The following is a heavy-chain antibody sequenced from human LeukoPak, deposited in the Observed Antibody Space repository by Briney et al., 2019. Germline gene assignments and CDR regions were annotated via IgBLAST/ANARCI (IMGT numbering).Heavy chain of an antibody. V-gene: IGHV3-53*01. CDR2: IYSGGST. CDR1: GFTVSSNY. J-gene: IGHJ6*03. CDR3: ARDNSRYYYMDV. Sequence: PGGSLRLSCAASGFTVSSNYMSWVRQAPGKGLEWVSVIYSGGSTYYADSVKGRFTISRDNSKNTLYLQMNSLRAEDTAVYYCARDNSRYYYMDVWGKGTTVTISS.